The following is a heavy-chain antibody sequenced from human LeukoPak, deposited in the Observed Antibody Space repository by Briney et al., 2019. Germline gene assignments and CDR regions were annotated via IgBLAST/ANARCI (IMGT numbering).Heavy chain of an antibody. Sequence: PSETLSLTCTVSGGSISSSSYYWGWIRQPPGKGLEWIGSIYYSGSTYYNPSLKSRVTISVDTSKNQFSLKLSSVTAADTAVYYCARSDDSNGQCDYWGQGTLVTVSS. CDR2: IYYSGST. CDR3: ARSDDSNGQCDY. CDR1: GGSISSSSYY. J-gene: IGHJ4*02. V-gene: IGHV4-39*07. D-gene: IGHD3-22*01.